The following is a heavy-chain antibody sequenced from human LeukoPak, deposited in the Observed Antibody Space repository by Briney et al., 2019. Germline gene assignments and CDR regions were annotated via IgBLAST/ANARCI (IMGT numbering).Heavy chain of an antibody. J-gene: IGHJ4*02. V-gene: IGHV3-30*18. CDR2: ISYDGSNK. CDR3: AKPRIPVAGTDLDF. D-gene: IGHD6-19*01. CDR1: GFTFSSYA. Sequence: PGRSLRLSCAASGFTFSSYAMHWVRQAPGKGLEWVAVISYDGSNKYYADSVKGRFTISRDNSKNTLYLQMNSLRAEDTAVYYCAKPRIPVAGTDLDFWGQGTLVTVSS.